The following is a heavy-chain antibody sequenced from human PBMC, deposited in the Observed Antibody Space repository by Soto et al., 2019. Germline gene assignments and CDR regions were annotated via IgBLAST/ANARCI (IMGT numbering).Heavy chain of an antibody. CDR2: ISGSGGST. D-gene: IGHD3-22*01. J-gene: IGHJ4*02. CDR3: AKVQAESYYYDSSGNFDY. V-gene: IGHV3-23*01. Sequence: GGSLRLSCAASGFTFSSYAMSWVRQAPGKGLEWVSAISGSGGSTYYADSVKGRFTISRDNSKNTLYLQMNSLRAEDTAVYYCAKVQAESYYYDSSGNFDYWGQGTLVTVSS. CDR1: GFTFSSYA.